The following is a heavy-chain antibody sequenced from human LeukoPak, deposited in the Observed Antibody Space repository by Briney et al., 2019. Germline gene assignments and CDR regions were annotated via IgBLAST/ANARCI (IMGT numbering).Heavy chain of an antibody. CDR2: ISYDGSNK. Sequence: GGSLRLSCAASGFTLSSYGMHWVRQAPGKGLEWVAVISYDGSNKYYADSVKGRFTISRDNSKNTLYLQMNSLRAEDTAVYYCAKGGYSYGETYFDYWGQGTLVTVSS. CDR3: AKGGYSYGETYFDY. V-gene: IGHV3-30*18. J-gene: IGHJ4*02. CDR1: GFTLSSYG. D-gene: IGHD5-18*01.